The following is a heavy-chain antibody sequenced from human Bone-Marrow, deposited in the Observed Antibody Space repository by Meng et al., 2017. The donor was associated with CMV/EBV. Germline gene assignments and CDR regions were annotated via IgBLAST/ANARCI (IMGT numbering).Heavy chain of an antibody. J-gene: IGHJ5*02. CDR1: GGSVSSGSYY. V-gene: IGHV4-61*01. CDR2: IYYSGST. Sequence: SETLSLTCTVSGGSVSSGSYYWSWIRQPPGKGLEWIGCIYYSGSTNYNPSLKSRVTISVDTSKNQFSLKLSSVTAADTAVYYCARVLSYVGATGYNWFDPWGQGTLVTVSS. D-gene: IGHD1-26*01. CDR3: ARVLSYVGATGYNWFDP.